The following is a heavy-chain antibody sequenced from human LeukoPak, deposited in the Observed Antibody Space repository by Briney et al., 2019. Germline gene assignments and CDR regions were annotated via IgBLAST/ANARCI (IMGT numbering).Heavy chain of an antibody. D-gene: IGHD3-22*01. CDR3: ARVAYDSSGYPDY. J-gene: IGHJ4*02. Sequence: PSETLSLTCTVSGGSISSYYWSWIRQPPGKGLEWIGYIYYSGSTNYNPSLKSRVTISVDTSKNQFSLKLSSVTAADTAVYYCARVAYDSSGYPDYWGQGTLVTVSS. CDR1: GGSISSYY. CDR2: IYYSGST. V-gene: IGHV4-59*01.